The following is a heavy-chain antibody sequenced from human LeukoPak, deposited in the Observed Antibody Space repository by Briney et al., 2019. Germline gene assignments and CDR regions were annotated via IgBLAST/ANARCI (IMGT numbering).Heavy chain of an antibody. J-gene: IGHJ6*02. CDR3: TRDVRPGGADV. V-gene: IGHV3-21*04. CDR1: GFTFSSYS. D-gene: IGHD2/OR15-2a*01. Sequence: PGGSLRLSCAASGFTFSSYSMNWVRQAPGKGLEWVSSISSSSSYIYYADSVKGRFTISRDNAKNFLYLQMNSLRAEDTALYYCTRDVRPGGADVWGQGTTVTVSS. CDR2: ISSSSSYI.